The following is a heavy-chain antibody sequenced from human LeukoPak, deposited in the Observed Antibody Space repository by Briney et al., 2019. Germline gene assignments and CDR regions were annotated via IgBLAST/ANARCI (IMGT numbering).Heavy chain of an antibody. CDR3: TRVQAVGVPIAVDAYYSYGMDV. J-gene: IGHJ6*02. CDR2: TIPIVGLT. D-gene: IGHD2-2*01. CDR1: GGTFSKNS. Sequence: GSSVKVSCKASGGTFSKNSISWVRQAPRQGLEWMGRTIPIVGLTNYAQNFQGRLTITADTSTNIAYMELSSMRHDDTAVYYCTRVQAVGVPIAVDAYYSYGMDVWGQGTTVTVSS. V-gene: IGHV1-69*04.